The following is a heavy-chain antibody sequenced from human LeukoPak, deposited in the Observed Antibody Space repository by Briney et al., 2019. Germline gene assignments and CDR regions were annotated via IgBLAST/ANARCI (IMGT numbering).Heavy chain of an antibody. CDR1: GYSISSGYY. D-gene: IGHD5-24*01. J-gene: IGHJ4*02. CDR3: ARSPERWLQLLIDY. V-gene: IGHV4-38-2*01. Sequence: SETLSLTCAVSGYSISSGYYWGWIGQPPGKGLEWIGSIYHSGSTYYNPSLKSRVTISVDTSKNQFSLKLSSVTAADTAVYYCARSPERWLQLLIDYWGQGTLVNVSS. CDR2: IYHSGST.